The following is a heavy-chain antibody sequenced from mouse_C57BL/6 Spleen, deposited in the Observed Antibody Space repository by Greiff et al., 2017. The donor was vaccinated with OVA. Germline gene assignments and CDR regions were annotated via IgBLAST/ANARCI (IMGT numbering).Heavy chain of an antibody. Sequence: VQGVESGAELARPGASVKMSCKASGYTFTSYTMHWVKQRPGQGLEWIGYINPSSGYTKYNQKFKDKATLTADKSSSTAYMQLSSLTSEDSAVYYCAREGDGYPAWFAYWGQGTLVTVSA. CDR1: GYTFTSYT. V-gene: IGHV1-4*01. CDR2: INPSSGYT. D-gene: IGHD2-3*01. CDR3: AREGDGYPAWFAY. J-gene: IGHJ3*01.